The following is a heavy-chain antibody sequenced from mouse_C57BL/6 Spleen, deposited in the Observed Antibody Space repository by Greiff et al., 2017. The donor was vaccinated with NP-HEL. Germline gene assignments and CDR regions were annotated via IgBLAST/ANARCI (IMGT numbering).Heavy chain of an antibody. V-gene: IGHV5-6*01. D-gene: IGHD3-1*01. CDR1: GFTFSSYG. CDR3: ARELGDY. CDR2: ISSGGSYT. J-gene: IGHJ2*01. Sequence: EVKLVESGGDLVKPGGSLKLSCAASGFTFSSYGMSWVRQTPDKRLEWVATISSGGSYTYYPDSVKGRFTISRDNAKNTLYLQMSSLKSEDTAMYYCARELGDYWGQGTTLTVSS.